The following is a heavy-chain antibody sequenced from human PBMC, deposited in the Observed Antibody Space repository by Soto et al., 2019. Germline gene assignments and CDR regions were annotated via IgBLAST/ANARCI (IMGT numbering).Heavy chain of an antibody. D-gene: IGHD3-10*01. CDR2: INHSGST. CDR3: ARDKITCLFDY. Sequence: QVQLQQWGAGLLKPSETLSLTCAVYGGSFSGYYWTWIRQPPGTGLEWIGEINHSGSTNYNPSLKSRVTISVDTSKNQSSLKLTSVTAADTAVYYCARDKITCLFDYWGQGTLVTVSS. J-gene: IGHJ4*02. V-gene: IGHV4-34*01. CDR1: GGSFSGYY.